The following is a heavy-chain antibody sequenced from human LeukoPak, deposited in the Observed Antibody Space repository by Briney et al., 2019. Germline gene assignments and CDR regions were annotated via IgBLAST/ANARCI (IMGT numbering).Heavy chain of an antibody. Sequence: GGSLRLSCAASGFTFSSYSMKWVRQAPGKGLEWVSFISSGSGTIYYADSVKGRFTIFRDNAKNSLYLQMNSLRDEDTAVYYCARDDPPLRHWGQGTLVTVSS. J-gene: IGHJ4*02. V-gene: IGHV3-48*02. CDR3: ARDDPPLRH. CDR1: GFTFSSYS. CDR2: ISSGSGTI.